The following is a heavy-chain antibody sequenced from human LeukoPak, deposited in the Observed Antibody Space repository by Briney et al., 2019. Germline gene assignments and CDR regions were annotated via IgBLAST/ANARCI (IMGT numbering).Heavy chain of an antibody. J-gene: IGHJ6*02. Sequence: GASVKVSCKASGGTFSSYAISWVRQAPGQGLEWMGRIIPILGIANYAQKFQGRVTITADKSTSTAYMELSSLRSEDTAVYYCARDLDTIFGVAAGMDVWGQGTTVTVSS. CDR2: IIPILGIA. D-gene: IGHD3-3*01. V-gene: IGHV1-69*04. CDR1: GGTFSSYA. CDR3: ARDLDTIFGVAAGMDV.